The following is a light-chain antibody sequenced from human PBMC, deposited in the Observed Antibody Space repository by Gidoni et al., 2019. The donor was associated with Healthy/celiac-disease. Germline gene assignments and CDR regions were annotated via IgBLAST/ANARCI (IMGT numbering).Light chain of an antibody. CDR2: DAS. CDR1: QSVSSY. CDR3: QQRSNWRDT. J-gene: IGKJ4*01. Sequence: EIVLTQSPATLSLSPGERATLSCRASQSVSSYLAWYQQKPGQAPRLLIYDASNRATGIPARLSGSGSGKDFTLPISSLEPEDFAVYYCQQRSNWRDTFGGGTKVEIK. V-gene: IGKV3-11*01.